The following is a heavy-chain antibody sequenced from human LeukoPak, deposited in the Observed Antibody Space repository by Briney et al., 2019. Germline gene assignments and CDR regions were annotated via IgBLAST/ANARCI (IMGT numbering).Heavy chain of an antibody. CDR3: ARLDSGYDWDYFDY. V-gene: IGHV4-4*07. CDR1: GGSISSYY. J-gene: IGHJ4*02. CDR2: IYTSGST. D-gene: IGHD5-12*01. Sequence: SSETLSLTCTVSGGSISSYYWSWLRQPAGKGLEWIGRIYTSGSTNYNPSLKSRVTMSVDTSKNQFSLKLSSVTAADTAVYYCARLDSGYDWDYFDYWGQGTLVTVSS.